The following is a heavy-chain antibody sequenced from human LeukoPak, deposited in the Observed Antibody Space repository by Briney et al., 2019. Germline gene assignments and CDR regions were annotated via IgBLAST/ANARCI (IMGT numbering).Heavy chain of an antibody. Sequence: PSETLSLTCTVSGVSVSSGSYYWSWLRQPPGKGLEWIGYIYYSGSTNYNPSLKSRVTISVDTSKNQFSLKLSSVIAADTAVYYCASMYYDFWSGYYPPDYWGQGTLVTVSS. CDR1: GVSVSSGSYY. CDR3: ASMYYDFWSGYYPPDY. V-gene: IGHV4-61*01. J-gene: IGHJ4*02. CDR2: IYYSGST. D-gene: IGHD3-3*01.